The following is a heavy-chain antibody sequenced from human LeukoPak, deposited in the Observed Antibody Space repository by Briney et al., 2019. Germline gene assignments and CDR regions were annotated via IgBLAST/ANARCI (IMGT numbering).Heavy chain of an antibody. CDR3: AELGITMIGGV. Sequence: GGTLRLSCAASGVPFSTYGMSWVRQASGKGLEWVSAITGSGGSTHYADSVKGRFTISRDNAKNSLYLQMNSLRAEDTAVYYCAELGITMIGGVWGKGTTVTISS. CDR1: GVPFSTYG. J-gene: IGHJ6*04. D-gene: IGHD3-10*02. V-gene: IGHV3-23*01. CDR2: ITGSGGST.